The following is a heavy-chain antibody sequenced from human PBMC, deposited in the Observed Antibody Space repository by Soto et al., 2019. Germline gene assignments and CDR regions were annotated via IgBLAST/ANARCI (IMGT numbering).Heavy chain of an antibody. CDR2: MNPNSGNT. V-gene: IGHV1-8*01. Sequence: ASVKVSCKASGYTFTSYDINWVRQATGQGLEWMGWMNPNSGNTGYAQKFQGRVTMTRNTSISTAYMELSSLRSEDTAVYYCARAVAVAADFDYWGQGTLVTVSS. J-gene: IGHJ4*02. CDR3: ARAVAVAADFDY. D-gene: IGHD6-19*01. CDR1: GYTFTSYD.